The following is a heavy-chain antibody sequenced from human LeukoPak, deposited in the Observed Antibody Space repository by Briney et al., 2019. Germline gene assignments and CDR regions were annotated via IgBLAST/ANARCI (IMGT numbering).Heavy chain of an antibody. Sequence: SETLSLTCTVSGGSISSYHWIWIRQPPGKGLEWIGYIHYSGSTTYNPYLKSRVTTSVDTSKKQFSLKLRSVTAADTAVYYCARSVSWGLLVRDDAFDIWGQGTMVTVSS. V-gene: IGHV4-59*08. CDR3: ARSVSWGLLVRDDAFDI. CDR1: GGSISSYH. CDR2: IHYSGST. J-gene: IGHJ3*02. D-gene: IGHD2-21*01.